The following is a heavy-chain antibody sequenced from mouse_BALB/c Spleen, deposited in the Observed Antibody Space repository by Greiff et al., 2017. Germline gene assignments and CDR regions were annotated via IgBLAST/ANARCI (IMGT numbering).Heavy chain of an antibody. Sequence: EVQLVESGPGLVKPSQSLSLTCTVTGYSITSDYAWNWIRQFPGNKLEWMGYISYSGSTSYNPSLKSRISITRDTSKNQFFLQLNSVTTEDTATYYCASTVVAFSYWYFDVWGAGTTVTVSS. D-gene: IGHD1-1*01. J-gene: IGHJ1*01. V-gene: IGHV3-2*02. CDR1: GYSITSDYA. CDR3: ASTVVAFSYWYFDV. CDR2: ISYSGST.